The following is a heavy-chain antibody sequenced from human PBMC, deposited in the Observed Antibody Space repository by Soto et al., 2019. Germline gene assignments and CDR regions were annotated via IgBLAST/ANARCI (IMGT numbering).Heavy chain of an antibody. Sequence: GGSLRLSCADSGFTFSNAWMSWVRQAPGKGLEWVGRIKSKTDGGTTDYAAPGKARFTITRDDSKNTLYLQMNSLKTGDRVVYYYTTDHFQDSSGYPSYYGMDVGGQGTTVTVSS. CDR1: GFTFSNAW. CDR3: TTDHFQDSSGYPSYYGMDV. J-gene: IGHJ6*02. CDR2: IKSKTDGGTT. V-gene: IGHV3-15*01. D-gene: IGHD3-22*01.